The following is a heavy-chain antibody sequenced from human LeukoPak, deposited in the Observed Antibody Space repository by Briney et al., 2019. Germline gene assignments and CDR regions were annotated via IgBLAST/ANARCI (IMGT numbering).Heavy chain of an antibody. Sequence: PGGSLRLSCAASGFTFSSYAMNWVRQAPGKGLEWVSTISNSGDRTYYADSVKGRFTISRDNSKDTLYLQMNSLRADDTAVYYCAKGLRYSDNWGQGTLVTVSS. CDR2: ISNSGDRT. D-gene: IGHD3-9*01. V-gene: IGHV3-23*01. CDR3: AKGLRYSDN. J-gene: IGHJ4*02. CDR1: GFTFSSYA.